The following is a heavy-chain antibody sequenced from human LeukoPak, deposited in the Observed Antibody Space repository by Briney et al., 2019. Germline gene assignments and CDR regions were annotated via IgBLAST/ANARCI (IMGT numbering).Heavy chain of an antibody. J-gene: IGHJ6*04. CDR1: GFTFSSYA. D-gene: IGHD6-13*01. V-gene: IGHV3-23*01. CDR3: AKGAAAGLYYYGMDV. CDR2: ISGSGGST. Sequence: GGSLRLSCAASGFTFSSYAMSWVRQAPGKGLEWVSAISGSGGSTYYADSVKGRFTISRDDSKDTLYLQMNSLRAEDTAVYYCAKGAAAGLYYYGMDVWGKGTTVTVSS.